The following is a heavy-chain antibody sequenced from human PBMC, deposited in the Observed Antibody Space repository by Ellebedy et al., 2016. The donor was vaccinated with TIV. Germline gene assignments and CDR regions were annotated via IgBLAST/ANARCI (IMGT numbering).Heavy chain of an antibody. D-gene: IGHD3-10*01. CDR1: GGSIRSYY. V-gene: IGHV4-39*01. Sequence: MPSETLSLTCTVSGGSIRSYYWGWIRQPPGKGLEWIGSISYSGSTYHNPSLKSRVTISVDTSKNQFSLKLNSVTAADTAVYYCSRHEYYYGSGTYYNWWYFDYWGQGTPVTVSS. CDR3: SRHEYYYGSGTYYNWWYFDY. CDR2: ISYSGST. J-gene: IGHJ4*02.